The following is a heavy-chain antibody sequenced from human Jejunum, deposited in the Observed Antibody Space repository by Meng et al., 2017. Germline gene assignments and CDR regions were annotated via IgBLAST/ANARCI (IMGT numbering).Heavy chain of an antibody. Sequence: GESLKISCAASEFTFSDYSMVWVRQAPGKGLEWVSYITGSGSTIYYADSVTGRFTMSRDNAKNSLYLQMNSLRVDDTAVYYCAREITGTSSEFDYWGHGT. J-gene: IGHJ4*01. CDR1: EFTFSDYS. CDR3: AREITGTSSEFDY. V-gene: IGHV3-48*04. D-gene: IGHD1-7*01. CDR2: ITGSGSTI.